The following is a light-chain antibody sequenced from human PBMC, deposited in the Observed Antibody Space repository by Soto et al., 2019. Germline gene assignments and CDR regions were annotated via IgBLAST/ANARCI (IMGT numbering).Light chain of an antibody. CDR2: GAS. CDR3: QQYDNWPPQLT. CDR1: QSISSS. J-gene: IGKJ4*01. V-gene: IGKV3-15*01. Sequence: EIVMTQSPATLSVSPGERATLSCRASQSISSSLAWYQQKPGQAPRLLIYGASTRATGIPARFGGSGSGTEFSLTISSLQSEDFAVYYCQQYDNWPPQLTFGGGTKVEIK.